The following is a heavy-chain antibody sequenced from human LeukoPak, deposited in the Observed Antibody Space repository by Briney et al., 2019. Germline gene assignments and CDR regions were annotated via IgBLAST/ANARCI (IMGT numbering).Heavy chain of an antibody. V-gene: IGHV4-34*01. D-gene: IGHD3-3*01. J-gene: IGHJ4*02. CDR3: ARVCGITIFGVVIRQNYFDY. CDR2: INHSGST. Sequence: SETLSLTCAVYGGSFSGYYWSWIRQPPGKGLEWIGEINHSGSTNYNPSLKSRDTISIDTSKNQFSLKLSSVTAADTAVYYCARVCGITIFGVVIRQNYFDYWGQGTLVTVSS. CDR1: GGSFSGYY.